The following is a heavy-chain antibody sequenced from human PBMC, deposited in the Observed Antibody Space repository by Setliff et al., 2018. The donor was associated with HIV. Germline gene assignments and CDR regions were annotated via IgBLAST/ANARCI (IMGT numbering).Heavy chain of an antibody. D-gene: IGHD6-6*01. Sequence: SETLSLTCTVSGDSVSTRNSFWGWIRQPPGKGLEWIGSFSYNGGRRYTPSLKSRVTISADTPKNQFSLKLSSVTAADTAVYYCARDLGYSSSYYFDYWGQGTLVTVSS. J-gene: IGHJ4*02. CDR1: GDSVSTRNSF. CDR2: FSYNGGR. V-gene: IGHV4-39*07. CDR3: ARDLGYSSSYYFDY.